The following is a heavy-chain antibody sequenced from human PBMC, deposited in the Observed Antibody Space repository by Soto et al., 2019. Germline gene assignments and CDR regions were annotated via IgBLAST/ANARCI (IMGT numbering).Heavy chain of an antibody. V-gene: IGHV4-59*01. D-gene: IGHD2-21*02. J-gene: IGHJ6*02. CDR1: GGSISSYY. CDR3: ARGGPYTATYYYYYGMDV. Sequence: SETLSLTCTVSGGSISSYYWSWIRQPPGKGLEWIGYIYYSGSTNYNPSLKSRVTISVDTSKNQFSLKLSSVTAADTAVYYCARGGPYTATYYYYYGMDVWGQGTTVTVS. CDR2: IYYSGST.